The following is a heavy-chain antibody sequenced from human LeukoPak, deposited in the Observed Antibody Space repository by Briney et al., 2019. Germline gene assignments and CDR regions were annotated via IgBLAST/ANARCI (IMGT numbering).Heavy chain of an antibody. CDR3: ATSRASCGGDCPGAFDI. D-gene: IGHD2-21*01. CDR2: ISGSGGST. Sequence: GGSLRLSWAASGFTFGSYAMSWVRQAPGKGLEWVSAISGSGGSTYYADSVKGRFTISRDNSKNTLYLQMNSLRAEDTAVYYCATSRASCGGDCPGAFDIWGQGTMVTVSS. V-gene: IGHV3-23*01. J-gene: IGHJ3*02. CDR1: GFTFGSYA.